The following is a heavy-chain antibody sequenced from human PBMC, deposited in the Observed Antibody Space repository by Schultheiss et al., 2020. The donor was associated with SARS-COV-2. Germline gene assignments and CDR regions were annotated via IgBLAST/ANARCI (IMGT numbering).Heavy chain of an antibody. D-gene: IGHD6-19*01. CDR3: ARGSIAVAGNYDY. V-gene: IGHV4-59*05. CDR1: GGSISSYY. Sequence: SQTLSLTCTVSGGSISSYYWSWIRQPPGKGLEWIGSIYYSGSTYYNPSLKSRVTISVDTSKNQFSLKLSSVTPEDTAVYYCARGSIAVAGNYDYWGQGTLVTVSS. CDR2: IYYSGST. J-gene: IGHJ4*02.